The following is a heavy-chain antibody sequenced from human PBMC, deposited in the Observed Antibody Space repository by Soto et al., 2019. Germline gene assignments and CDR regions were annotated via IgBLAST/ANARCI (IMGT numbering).Heavy chain of an antibody. D-gene: IGHD3-10*01. Sequence: ASVKVSCKASGGTFSSYAISWVRQAPGQGLEWMGGIIPIFGTANYAQKFQGRVTITADESTSTAYMEPSSLRSEDTAVYYCARSTMVRGVMFYGMDVWGQGTTVTVS. CDR2: IIPIFGTA. V-gene: IGHV1-69*13. CDR3: ARSTMVRGVMFYGMDV. CDR1: GGTFSSYA. J-gene: IGHJ6*02.